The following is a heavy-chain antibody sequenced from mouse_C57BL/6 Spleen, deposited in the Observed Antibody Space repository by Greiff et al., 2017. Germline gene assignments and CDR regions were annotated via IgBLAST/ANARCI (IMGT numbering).Heavy chain of an antibody. J-gene: IGHJ4*01. CDR1: GYSFTSYY. D-gene: IGHD2-4*01. V-gene: IGHV1-66*01. Sequence: VQLQQSGPELVKPGASVKISCKASGYSFTSYYIHWVKQRPGKGLEWLGWIYPGSGNTKYNDKFKGKATLTADTSSSTAYMQLSSLTSEDSAVYYGARSSDYDGGYAMDYWGQGTSVTVSS. CDR2: IYPGSGNT. CDR3: ARSSDYDGGYAMDY.